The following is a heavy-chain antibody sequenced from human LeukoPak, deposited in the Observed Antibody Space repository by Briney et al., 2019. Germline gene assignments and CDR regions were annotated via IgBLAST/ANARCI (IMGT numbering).Heavy chain of an antibody. Sequence: ASVKVSCKASGGTFSSYAISWVRQAPGQGLEWMGRIIPILGIANYAQKFQGRVTITAGKSTSTAYMELSSLRSEDTAVYYCARAAPYYYDSSGYSFYFDYWGQGTLVTVSS. J-gene: IGHJ4*02. CDR2: IIPILGIA. CDR1: GGTFSSYA. V-gene: IGHV1-69*04. D-gene: IGHD3-22*01. CDR3: ARAAPYYYDSSGYSFYFDY.